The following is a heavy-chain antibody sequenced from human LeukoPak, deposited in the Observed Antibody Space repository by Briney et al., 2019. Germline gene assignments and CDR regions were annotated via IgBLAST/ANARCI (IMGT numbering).Heavy chain of an antibody. J-gene: IGHJ4*02. CDR3: PRGSEWDLLGSCDY. CDR1: GFTFSRYT. Sequence: GGSLRLSCATSGFTFSRYTMNWVRQAPGKGLEWVSYISGSGTTKYYADSVKGRFTISRDNAKNSLYLQMNSLRPEDTAVYYCPRGSEWDLLGSCDYWGQGTLVTVSS. D-gene: IGHD1-26*01. V-gene: IGHV3-48*04. CDR2: ISGSGTTK.